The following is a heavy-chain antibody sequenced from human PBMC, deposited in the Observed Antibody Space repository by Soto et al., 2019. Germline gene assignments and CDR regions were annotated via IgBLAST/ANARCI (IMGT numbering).Heavy chain of an antibody. CDR1: GGSISRYF. V-gene: IGHV4-59*13. D-gene: IGHD3-16*01. CDR2: IYYSGST. J-gene: IGHJ6*03. CDR3: ATYDSPYYYMDV. Sequence: QVQLQESGPGLVKPSETLSLTCTVSGGSISRYFWSWMRQPPGKGLQWIGHIYYSGSTDYNPSLKSRVAISVDASKTHFSLRLNSVTAADAAVYYCATYDSPYYYMDVWGKGTTVTVSS.